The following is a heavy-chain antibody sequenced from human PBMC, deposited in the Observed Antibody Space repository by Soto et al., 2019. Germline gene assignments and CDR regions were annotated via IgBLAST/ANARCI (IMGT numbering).Heavy chain of an antibody. Sequence: PSETLSLTCTVSGGSISSSSYYWGWILHPPGKGLEWIGSIYYSGSTYCNPSLKSRVTISVDTSKNQFSLKLSSVTAADTAVYYCARIVVVPAAISALDYWGQGTLVTVSS. V-gene: IGHV4-39*01. J-gene: IGHJ4*02. CDR2: IYYSGST. D-gene: IGHD2-2*02. CDR1: GGSISSSSYY. CDR3: ARIVVVPAAISALDY.